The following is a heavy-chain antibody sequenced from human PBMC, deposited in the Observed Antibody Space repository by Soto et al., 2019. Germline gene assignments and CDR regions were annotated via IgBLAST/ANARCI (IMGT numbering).Heavy chain of an antibody. CDR2: INHIGST. CDR3: ARVLYGVVVNYYFDY. D-gene: IGHD3-22*01. J-gene: IGHJ4*02. Sequence: PSETLSLTCAVYGGSFSGYYWTWIRQPPGTGLEWIGEINHIGSTNYNPSLKSRVTISVDTSKNQFSLKLSSVTAADTAVYYCARVLYGVVVNYYFDYWGQGTLVTVSS. V-gene: IGHV4-34*09. CDR1: GGSFSGYY.